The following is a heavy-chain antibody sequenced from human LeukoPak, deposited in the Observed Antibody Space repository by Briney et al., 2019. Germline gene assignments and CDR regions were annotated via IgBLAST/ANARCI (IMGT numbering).Heavy chain of an antibody. CDR3: ASRRDFWSGYSRVDYYYYGMDV. CDR2: INHSGST. Sequence: SETLSLTCAVYGGSFCGYYWSWIRQPPGKGLEWIGEINHSGSTNYNPSLKSRVTISVDTSKNQFSLKLSSVTAADTAVYYCASRRDFWSGYSRVDYYYYGMDVWGQGTTVTVSS. V-gene: IGHV4-34*01. J-gene: IGHJ6*02. D-gene: IGHD3-3*01. CDR1: GGSFCGYY.